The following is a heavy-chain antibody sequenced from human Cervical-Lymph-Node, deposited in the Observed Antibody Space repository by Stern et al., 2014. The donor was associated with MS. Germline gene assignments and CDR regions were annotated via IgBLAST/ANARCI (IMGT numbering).Heavy chain of an antibody. CDR1: GYTFTSYG. Sequence: QVQLVESGAEVRKPGASVKVSCKASGYTFTSYGITWVRQAPGQGLEWMGWISAYDGDTNYAQKLQGRVTMTTDTSTSTSYMELRSLRSDDTAVYYCARAHSGSYMYHWGQGTLVTVSS. D-gene: IGHD1-26*01. V-gene: IGHV1-18*01. J-gene: IGHJ5*02. CDR2: ISAYDGDT. CDR3: ARAHSGSYMYH.